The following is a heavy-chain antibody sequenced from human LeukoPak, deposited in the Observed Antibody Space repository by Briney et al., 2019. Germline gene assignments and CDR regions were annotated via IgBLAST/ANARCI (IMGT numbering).Heavy chain of an antibody. CDR3: TGHHQAYSRTY. CDR2: ISGSGGST. Sequence: GALRLSCAASGFTFSSYGMSWVRQAPGKGLEWVSAISGSGGSTYYADSVKGRFTISRDNSKNTLYLQMSSLRAEDTAVYYCTGHHQAYSRTYWGQGTLVTVSS. D-gene: IGHD4-11*01. J-gene: IGHJ4*02. CDR1: GFTFSSYG. V-gene: IGHV3-23*01.